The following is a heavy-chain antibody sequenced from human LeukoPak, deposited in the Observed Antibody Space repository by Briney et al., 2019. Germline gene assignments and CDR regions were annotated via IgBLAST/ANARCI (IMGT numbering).Heavy chain of an antibody. CDR2: ISSSSSYI. J-gene: IGHJ4*02. Sequence: GGSLRLSCAASGFTFSSYWMSWVRQAPGKGLEWVSSISSSSSYIYYADSVKGRFTISRDNAKNSLYLQMNSLRAEDTAVYYCAREDPSTYYYGSGSYEFDYWGQGTLVTVSS. V-gene: IGHV3-21*01. D-gene: IGHD3-10*01. CDR1: GFTFSSYW. CDR3: AREDPSTYYYGSGSYEFDY.